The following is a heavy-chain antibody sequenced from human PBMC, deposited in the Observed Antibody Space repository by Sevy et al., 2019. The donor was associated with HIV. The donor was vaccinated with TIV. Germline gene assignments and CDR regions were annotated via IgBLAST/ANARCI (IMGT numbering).Heavy chain of an antibody. J-gene: IGHJ4*02. CDR1: GFTFDDYG. CDR2: INWNGGST. D-gene: IGHD3-16*02. CDR3: AREGGYDYVWGSYRPRYYFDY. V-gene: IGHV3-20*04. Sequence: GGSLRLSCAASGFTFDDYGMSWVRQAPGKGLEWVSGINWNGGSTGYADPVKGRFTISRDNAKNSLYLQMNSLRAEDTALYYCAREGGYDYVWGSYRPRYYFDYWGQGTLVTVSS.